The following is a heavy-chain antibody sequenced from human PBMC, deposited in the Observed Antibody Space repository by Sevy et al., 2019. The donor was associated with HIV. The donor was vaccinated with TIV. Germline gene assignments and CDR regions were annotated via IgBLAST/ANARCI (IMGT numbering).Heavy chain of an antibody. CDR3: AREGTLTGDRGWIDP. D-gene: IGHD3-10*01. J-gene: IGHJ5*02. CDR1: GFTFSNYA. Sequence: GGSLRLSCAASGFTFSNYAMSWVRQAPGKGLEWVSGISGSAGSTFYADSVKGRFTISRDNSKNTLYLEMNGLRAEDTAVYYCAREGTLTGDRGWIDPWGQGTLVTVSS. CDR2: ISGSAGST. V-gene: IGHV3-23*01.